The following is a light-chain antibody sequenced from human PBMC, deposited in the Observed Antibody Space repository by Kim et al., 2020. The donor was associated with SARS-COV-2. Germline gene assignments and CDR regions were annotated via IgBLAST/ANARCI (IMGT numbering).Light chain of an antibody. V-gene: IGKV3-20*01. Sequence: EIVLTQSPGTLSLSPGERATLSCRASQSVSSSYLAWYQHKPGQAPRLLIYGASTRATGIPDRFSGSGSGTDFTLTISRLEPEDFAVYYCHQFDSSPRTFGQGTKVDIK. CDR1: QSVSSSY. CDR3: HQFDSSPRT. CDR2: GAS. J-gene: IGKJ1*01.